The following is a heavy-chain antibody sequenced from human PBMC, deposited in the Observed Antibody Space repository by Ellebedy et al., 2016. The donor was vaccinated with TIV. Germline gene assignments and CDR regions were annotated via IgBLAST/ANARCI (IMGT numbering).Heavy chain of an antibody. CDR3: AREGSGTYVDF. J-gene: IGHJ4*02. CDR2: INTDGSTT. D-gene: IGHD1-26*01. CDR1: GFTLSSYW. Sequence: GGSLRLSCAASGFTLSSYWMNWVRQTPGKGLVWVSRINTDGSTTSYSDSVNGRFTISRDNAKNTLYLQMNRLGAEDTAVYYCAREGSGTYVDFWGQGTLVTVSS. V-gene: IGHV3-74*01.